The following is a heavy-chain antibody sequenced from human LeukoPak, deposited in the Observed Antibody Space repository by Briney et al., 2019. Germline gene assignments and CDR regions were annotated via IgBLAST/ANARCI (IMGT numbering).Heavy chain of an antibody. Sequence: SETLSLTCTVSGGSISSYYWSWIRQPPGKGLEWIGYIYYSGSTNYNPSLKSRVTISVDTSKNQFSLKLSSVTAADTAVYYCARDHRFGESPDYWGQGTLFTVSS. V-gene: IGHV4-59*01. J-gene: IGHJ4*02. CDR3: ARDHRFGESPDY. CDR1: GGSISSYY. CDR2: IYYSGST. D-gene: IGHD3-10*01.